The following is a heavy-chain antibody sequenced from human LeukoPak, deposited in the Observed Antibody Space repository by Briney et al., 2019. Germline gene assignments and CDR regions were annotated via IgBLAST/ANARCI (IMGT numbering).Heavy chain of an antibody. CDR2: IYTSGST. CDR3: ARDHYDSSGYYREV. D-gene: IGHD3-22*01. J-gene: IGHJ6*03. V-gene: IGHV4-4*07. Sequence: PSETLSLTCTVSGGSISSYYWSWIRQPAGKGLEWIGRIYTSGSTNYNPSLKSRVTMSVDTSKNQFSLKLRPVTAADTAVYYCARDHYDSSGYYREVWGKETTVTISS. CDR1: GGSISSYY.